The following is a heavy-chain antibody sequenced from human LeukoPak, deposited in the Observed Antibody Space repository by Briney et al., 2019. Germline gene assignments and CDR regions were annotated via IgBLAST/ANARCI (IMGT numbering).Heavy chain of an antibody. J-gene: IGHJ5*02. CDR1: GGSISSSSYY. Sequence: PSETLSLTCTVSGGSISSSSYYWGWIRQPPGKGLEWIGSIYYSGSTYYNPSLKSRVTISVDTSKNQFSLKLSSVTAADTAVYYCARRGIRFLELSTVGGWFDPWGQGTLVTVSS. CDR2: IYYSGST. CDR3: ARRGIRFLELSTVGGWFDP. D-gene: IGHD3-3*01. V-gene: IGHV4-39*01.